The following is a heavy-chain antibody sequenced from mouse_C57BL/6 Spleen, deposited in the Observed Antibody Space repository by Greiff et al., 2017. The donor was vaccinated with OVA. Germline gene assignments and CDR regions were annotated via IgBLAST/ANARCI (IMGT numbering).Heavy chain of an antibody. J-gene: IGHJ4*01. CDR1: GFTFTDYY. D-gene: IGHD1-1*01. V-gene: IGHV7-3*01. CDR3: ARSHLLLRSPRAMDY. CDR2: IRNKANGYTT. Sequence: EVQLVESGGGLVQPGGSLSLSCAASGFTFTDYYMSWVRQPPGKALEWLGFIRNKANGYTTEYSASVKGRFTISRDNSQSILYLQMNALRAEDSATYYCARSHLLLRSPRAMDYWGQGTSVTVSS.